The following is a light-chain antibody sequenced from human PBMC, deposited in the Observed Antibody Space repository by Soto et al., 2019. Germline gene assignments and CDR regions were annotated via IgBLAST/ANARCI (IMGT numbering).Light chain of an antibody. CDR2: DAS. Sequence: EPVMMSSPATLSVSPGGRAPLSRRDSQSVSSALAWYQQKPGLPPRLLIYDASTRATGIPARFSGSGSGTDFTLTIRSLEPEDLAVYYCQKSSNWPPATVGNGTKVDIK. CDR3: QKSSNWPPAT. J-gene: IGKJ1*01. V-gene: IGKV3-15*01. CDR1: QSVSSA.